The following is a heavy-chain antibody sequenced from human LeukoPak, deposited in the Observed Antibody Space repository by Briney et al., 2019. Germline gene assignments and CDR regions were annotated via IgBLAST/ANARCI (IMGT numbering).Heavy chain of an antibody. Sequence: SETLSLTCTVSGGSISSYYWSWIRQPPGKGLEWIGYIYYSGSTNYNPSLKSRVTISVDTSKNQFSLKLSSVTAADTAVYYCARDRGSGAFDIWGQGTMVTVSS. D-gene: IGHD3-10*01. V-gene: IGHV4-59*01. CDR3: ARDRGSGAFDI. CDR2: IYYSGST. J-gene: IGHJ3*02. CDR1: GGSISSYY.